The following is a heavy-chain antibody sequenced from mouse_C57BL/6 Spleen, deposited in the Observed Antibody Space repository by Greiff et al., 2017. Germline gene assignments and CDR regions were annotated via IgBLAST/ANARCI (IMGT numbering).Heavy chain of an antibody. CDR2: IYPRSGNT. V-gene: IGHV1-81*01. Sequence: QVQLQQSGAELARPGASVKLSCKASGYTFTSYGISWVKQRTGQGLEWIGEIYPRSGNTYYNEKVKGKATLTADKSSSTAYMELRSLTSEDSAVYFCARWEDCGSSYGYFDVWGTGTTVTVSS. J-gene: IGHJ1*03. CDR3: ARWEDCGSSYGYFDV. CDR1: GYTFTSYG. D-gene: IGHD1-1*01.